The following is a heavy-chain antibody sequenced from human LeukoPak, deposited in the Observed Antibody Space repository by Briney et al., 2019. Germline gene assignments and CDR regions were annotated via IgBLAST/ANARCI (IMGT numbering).Heavy chain of an antibody. CDR1: GFTFSSYW. V-gene: IGHV3-7*03. D-gene: IGHD2-21*02. CDR2: IKQDGSEK. J-gene: IGHJ4*02. CDR3: AKDSSSIVVVTGKNEY. Sequence: PGGSLRLSCAASGFTFSSYWMSWVRQAPGKGLEWVANIKQDGSEKYYVDSVKGRFTISRDNSKNTVYLQLNSLRAEDTAVYYCAKDSSSIVVVTGKNEYWGQGTLVTVSS.